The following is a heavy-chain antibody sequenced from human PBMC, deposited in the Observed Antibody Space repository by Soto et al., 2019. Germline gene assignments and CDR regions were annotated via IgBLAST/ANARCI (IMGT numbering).Heavy chain of an antibody. CDR2: INPNSGGT. V-gene: IGHV1-2*04. Sequence: ASVKVSCTASGYTFTGYYMHWVRQAPGQGLEWMGWINPNSGGTNYAQKFQGWVTMTRDTSISTAYMELSRLRSDDTAVYYCARDTGGSSSWYYFDYWGQGTLVTVSS. CDR1: GYTFTGYY. CDR3: ARDTGGSSSWYYFDY. D-gene: IGHD6-13*01. J-gene: IGHJ4*02.